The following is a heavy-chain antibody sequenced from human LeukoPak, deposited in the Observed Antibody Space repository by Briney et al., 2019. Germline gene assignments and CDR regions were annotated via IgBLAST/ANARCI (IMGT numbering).Heavy chain of an antibody. CDR1: GFTFRSYA. Sequence: GGSLRLSCVASGFTFRSYAMSWVRQAPGKGLEWVSAISGSGTNTYYAAAVKGRFTISRDNSKNTLYLQMNNLRAEDTAVYYCATPRGTVATGAVYWGQGTLVTVSS. CDR2: ISGSGTNT. CDR3: ATPRGTVATGAVY. D-gene: IGHD4-23*01. V-gene: IGHV3-23*01. J-gene: IGHJ4*02.